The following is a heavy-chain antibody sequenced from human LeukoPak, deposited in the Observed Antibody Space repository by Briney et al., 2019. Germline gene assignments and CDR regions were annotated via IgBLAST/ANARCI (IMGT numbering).Heavy chain of an antibody. D-gene: IGHD4-17*01. CDR1: GFTFSSYG. CDR3: AKDFGGDHPFDY. V-gene: IGHV3-30*18. Sequence: PGGSLRLSCAASGFTFSSYGMHWVRQAPGKGLEWVVVISYDGSNKYYADSVKGRFTISRDNSKNTLYLQMNSLRAEDTAVYYCAKDFGGDHPFDYWGQGTLVTVSS. CDR2: ISYDGSNK. J-gene: IGHJ4*02.